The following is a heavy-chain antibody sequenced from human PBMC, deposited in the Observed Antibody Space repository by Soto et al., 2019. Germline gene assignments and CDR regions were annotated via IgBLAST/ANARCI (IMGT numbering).Heavy chain of an antibody. Sequence: AASVKVSCTASGYTFTVYAIDWVRQAPGEGLEWVGWVTAGTGDTKYAQKFQGRVTITRDISASTAYMELSSLTSEDTAVYYCAREYPGFDPWGQGTLVTVSS. J-gene: IGHJ5*02. V-gene: IGHV1-3*01. CDR1: GYTFTVYA. CDR3: AREYPGFDP. CDR2: VTAGTGDT. D-gene: IGHD2-2*02.